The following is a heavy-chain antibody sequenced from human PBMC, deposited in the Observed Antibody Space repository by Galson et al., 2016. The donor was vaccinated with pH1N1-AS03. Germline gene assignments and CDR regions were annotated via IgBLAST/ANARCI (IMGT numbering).Heavy chain of an antibody. D-gene: IGHD5-24*01. V-gene: IGHV3-74*01. CDR1: GFTFSNYW. CDR3: ARSNYYFDS. J-gene: IGHJ4*02. Sequence: SGFTFSNYWMQWVRQAPGKGLVSVSRINPDGSPTNYADSVEGRFTISRDNAKNTLFLQMNSLRAEDTAVYYCARSNYYFDSWGQGTLVTVSS. CDR2: INPDGSPT.